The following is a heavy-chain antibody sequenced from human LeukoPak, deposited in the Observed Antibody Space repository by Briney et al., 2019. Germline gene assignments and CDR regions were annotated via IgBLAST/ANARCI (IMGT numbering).Heavy chain of an antibody. V-gene: IGHV4-39*07. CDR3: ARERRSSGWCPFDP. D-gene: IGHD6-19*01. J-gene: IGHJ5*02. CDR1: GGSISSSSYY. CDR2: IYYSGST. Sequence: SETLSLTCTVSGGSISSSSYYWGWIRQPPGKGLEWIGSIYYSGSTYYNPSLKSRVTISVDTSKNQFSLKLSSVTAADTAVYYCARERRSSGWCPFDPWGQGTLVTVSS.